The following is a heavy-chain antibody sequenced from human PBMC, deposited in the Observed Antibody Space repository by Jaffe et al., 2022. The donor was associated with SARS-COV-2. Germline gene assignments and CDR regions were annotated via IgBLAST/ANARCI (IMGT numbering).Heavy chain of an antibody. J-gene: IGHJ6*02. V-gene: IGHV1-24*01. D-gene: IGHD2-2*01. CDR2: FDPEDGET. Sequence: QVQLVQSGAEVKKPGASVKVSCKVSGYTLTELSMHWVRQAPGKGLEWMGGFDPEDGETIYAQKFQGRVTMTEDTSTDTAYMELSSLRSEDTAVYYCATTSRVVPAAMPMHYYYYGMDVWGQGTTVTVSS. CDR1: GYTLTELS. CDR3: ATTSRVVPAAMPMHYYYYGMDV.